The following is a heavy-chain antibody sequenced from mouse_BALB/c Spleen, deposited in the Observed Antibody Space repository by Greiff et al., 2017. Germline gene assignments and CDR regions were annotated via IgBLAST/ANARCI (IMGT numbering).Heavy chain of an antibody. CDR2: ISYSGST. CDR1: GDSITSGY. J-gene: IGHJ1*01. D-gene: IGHD2-3*01. Sequence: EVNLVESGPSLVKPSQTLSLTCSVTGDSITSGYWNWIRKFPGNKLEYMGYISYSGSTYYNPSLKSRISITRDTSKNQYYLQLNSVTTEDTATYYCARSPSDGYYWDWYFDVWGAGTTVTVSS. CDR3: ARSPSDGYYWDWYFDV. V-gene: IGHV3-8*02.